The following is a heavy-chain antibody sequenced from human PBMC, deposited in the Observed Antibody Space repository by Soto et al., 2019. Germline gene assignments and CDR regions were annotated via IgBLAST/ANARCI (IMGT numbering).Heavy chain of an antibody. CDR3: ARENYYKMDV. Sequence: QVQLVESGGGLVKPGGSLRLSCAASGFIFSDYYMTWIRQSPGKGLEWISYISNSGITNYADSVKGRFTISRDNAKNSLYPQMDSLRAEDTAVYYCARENYYKMDVWGQGTTVTVSS. V-gene: IGHV3-11*06. J-gene: IGHJ6*02. CDR2: ISNSGIT. CDR1: GFIFSDYY.